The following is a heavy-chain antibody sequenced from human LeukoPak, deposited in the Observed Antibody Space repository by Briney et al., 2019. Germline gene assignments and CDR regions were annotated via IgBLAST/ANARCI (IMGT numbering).Heavy chain of an antibody. CDR2: INPNSGGT. CDR3: ARDGLRYFDWLLPYSDY. V-gene: IGHV1-2*02. D-gene: IGHD3-9*01. J-gene: IGHJ4*02. Sequence: ASVKVSCKASGYTFTGYYMHWVRQAPGEGLEWMGWINPNSGGTNYAQKFHGRVTMTRDTSISTAYMELSRLRSDDTAVYYCARDGLRYFDWLLPYSDYWGQGTLVTVSS. CDR1: GYTFTGYY.